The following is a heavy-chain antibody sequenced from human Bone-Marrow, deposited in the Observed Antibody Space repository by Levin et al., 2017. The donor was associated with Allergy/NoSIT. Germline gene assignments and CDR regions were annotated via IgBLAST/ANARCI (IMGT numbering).Heavy chain of an antibody. V-gene: IGHV4-39*01. Sequence: SQTLSLTCTVSGGSISNSQYYWTWIRQTPGRGLEWIGSVYYRGSTYYNPSLKSRVTISLDAPKNQFSLSLSSVSAADTAVFYCARHDPPLGHYGTGRYYNYFDDWGQGMLVTVSS. CDR2: VYYRGST. D-gene: IGHD3-10*01. CDR3: ARHDPPLGHYGTGRYYNYFDD. J-gene: IGHJ4*02. CDR1: GGSISNSQYY.